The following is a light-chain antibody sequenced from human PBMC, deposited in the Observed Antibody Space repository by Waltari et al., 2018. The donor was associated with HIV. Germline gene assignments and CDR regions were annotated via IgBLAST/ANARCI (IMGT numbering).Light chain of an antibody. Sequence: ETVMTQSHATLFVSPGERATLLGRAIQGISSDLAWYQQKPGQAPRLLRYDASTRATCIPARFSGSGSGTEFTLTISSLQSEDFAVYYCQQYNNWPPGYTFGQGTKLQIK. CDR3: QQYNNWPPGYT. CDR1: QGISSD. J-gene: IGKJ2*01. V-gene: IGKV3-15*01. CDR2: DAS.